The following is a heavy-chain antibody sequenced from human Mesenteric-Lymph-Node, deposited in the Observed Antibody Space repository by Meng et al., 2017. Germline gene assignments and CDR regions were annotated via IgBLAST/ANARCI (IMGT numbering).Heavy chain of an antibody. CDR3: ANRWV. V-gene: IGHV3-66*03. D-gene: IGHD5-24*01. CDR1: EFSVSSDF. Sequence: GGSLRLSCAASEFSVSSDFMIWVRQAPGKGLEWVSMIHASAGTRFADSVKGRFTISTDNSKNTLYLQMNSLTSEDTALYYCANRWVWGLGTLVPSPQ. J-gene: IGHJ4*02. CDR2: IHASAGT.